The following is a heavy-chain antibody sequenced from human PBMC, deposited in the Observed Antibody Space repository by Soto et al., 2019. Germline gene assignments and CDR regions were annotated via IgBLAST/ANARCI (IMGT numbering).Heavy chain of an antibody. J-gene: IGHJ3*02. CDR2: ISSSSSTI. D-gene: IGHD6-13*01. V-gene: IGHV3-48*01. Sequence: GGSLRLSCAASGFTFSSYSMNWVRQAPGKGLEWVSYISSSSSTIYYADSVKGRFTISRDNAKNSLYLQMNSLRAEDTAVYYCARVPIAAAGTGAFDIWGQGTMVTVSS. CDR1: GFTFSSYS. CDR3: ARVPIAAAGTGAFDI.